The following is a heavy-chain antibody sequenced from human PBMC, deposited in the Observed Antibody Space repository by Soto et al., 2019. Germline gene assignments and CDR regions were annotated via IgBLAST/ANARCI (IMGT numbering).Heavy chain of an antibody. V-gene: IGHV3-48*01. Sequence: GGSLRLSCAASGFTFSSYSMNWVRQAPGKGLEWVSDISSSSTTKYYADSVKGRFTISRDNAKNSLYLQMNSLRAEDTAVYYCARDGASGRNCLNWFDPWGQGNLVTVSX. D-gene: IGHD2-15*01. CDR2: ISSSSTTK. CDR1: GFTFSSYS. CDR3: ARDGASGRNCLNWFDP. J-gene: IGHJ5*02.